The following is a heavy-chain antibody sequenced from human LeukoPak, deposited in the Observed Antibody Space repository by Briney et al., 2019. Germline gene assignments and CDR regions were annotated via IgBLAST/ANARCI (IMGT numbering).Heavy chain of an antibody. V-gene: IGHV3-7*01. J-gene: IGHJ4*02. D-gene: IGHD3-3*01. CDR2: IAQDGGEK. CDR3: AREWNIQYSMGVDY. Sequence: GGSLRPSCAASGFTFSSSFMSWVRQTPGKGLEWVANIAQDGGEKNYVVSVEGRFTISRDNAKNSLYLEMNLLRAEDTAMYYCAREWNIQYSMGVDYWGQGTLVTVSS. CDR1: GFTFSSSF.